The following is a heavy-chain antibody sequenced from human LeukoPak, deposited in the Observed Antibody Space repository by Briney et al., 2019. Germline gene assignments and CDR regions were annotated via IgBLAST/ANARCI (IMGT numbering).Heavy chain of an antibody. J-gene: IGHJ5*02. CDR1: GFTVGSNY. V-gene: IGHV3-53*01. CDR2: IYSGGNT. Sequence: GGSLRLSCAASGFTVGSNYMSWVRQAPGKGLEWVLVIYSGGNTYYADSVKGRFTISRDNSKNTLYLQMNSLGAEDTAVYYCARDGERRGYSYGYVTWGQGTLVTVSS. D-gene: IGHD5-18*01. CDR3: ARDGERRGYSYGYVT.